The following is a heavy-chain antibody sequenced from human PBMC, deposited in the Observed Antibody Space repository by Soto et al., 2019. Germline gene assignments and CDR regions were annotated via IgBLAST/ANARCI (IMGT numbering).Heavy chain of an antibody. Sequence: GGSLRLSCTASGFTFSSNSMSWVRQAPGKGLEWVSSISSSSSYIYYADSVKGRFTISRDNAKNSLYLQMNSLRGEDTAVYYCARENYFDDWGKGTLVTVSS. V-gene: IGHV3-21*01. CDR2: ISSSSSYI. J-gene: IGHJ4*02. CDR1: GFTFSSNS. CDR3: ARENYFDD.